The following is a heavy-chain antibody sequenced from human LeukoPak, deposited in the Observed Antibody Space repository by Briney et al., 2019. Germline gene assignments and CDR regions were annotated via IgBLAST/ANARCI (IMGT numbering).Heavy chain of an antibody. Sequence: GGSLRLSCAASGFTVSSNYMSWVRQAPGKGLEWVSVIYSGGSTYYADSVKGRFTIYRDNSKNTLYLQMNSLRAEDTAVYDWAREGTKEQRVDYWAQGTLDTVSS. D-gene: IGHD6-25*01. V-gene: IGHV3-53*01. CDR3: AREGTKEQRVDY. CDR1: GFTVSSNY. J-gene: IGHJ4*02. CDR2: IYSGGST.